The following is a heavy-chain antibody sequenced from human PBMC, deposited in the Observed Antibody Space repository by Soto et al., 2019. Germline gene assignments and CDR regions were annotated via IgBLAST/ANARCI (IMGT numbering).Heavy chain of an antibody. J-gene: IGHJ4*02. Sequence: GASVKVSCKASGYTFTSYAMHWVRQAPGQRLEWMGWINAGNGNTKYSQKFQGRVTITRDTSASTAYMELSSLRSEDTAVYYCARSYSSSPGVFDYWGQGTLVTVSS. CDR1: GYTFTSYA. D-gene: IGHD6-6*01. V-gene: IGHV1-3*01. CDR2: INAGNGNT. CDR3: ARSYSSSPGVFDY.